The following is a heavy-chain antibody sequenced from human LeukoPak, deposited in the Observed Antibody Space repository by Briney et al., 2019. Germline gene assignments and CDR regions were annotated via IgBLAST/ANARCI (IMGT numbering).Heavy chain of an antibody. V-gene: IGHV3-20*04. CDR1: GFAFDEHG. Sequence: GGSLRLSCTASGFAFDEHGMSWVRQVPGKGLEWVSGVNWSGGSTGYADPLRGRFTISRDNAKNSLYLQMDSLRAEDTALYYCARAPITSPFYFDSWGQGTLVTVSS. J-gene: IGHJ4*02. CDR3: ARAPITSPFYFDS. D-gene: IGHD2-2*01. CDR2: VNWSGGST.